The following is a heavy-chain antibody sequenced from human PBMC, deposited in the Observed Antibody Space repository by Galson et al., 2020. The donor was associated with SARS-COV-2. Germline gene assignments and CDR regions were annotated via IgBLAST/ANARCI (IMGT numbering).Heavy chain of an antibody. J-gene: IGHJ4*02. CDR1: GYSISTGYY. V-gene: IGHV4-38-2*01. D-gene: IGHD4-17*01. CDR3: ARRSFGDLEY. Sequence: SETLSLTCAVSGYSISTGYYWGWIRQPPGKALEWIRRFSHSGSTYYNPSLKSRVTISVETSKNKFSLRLSSVTAADTAVYYCARRSFGDLEYWGQGTLVTVSS. CDR2: FSHSGST.